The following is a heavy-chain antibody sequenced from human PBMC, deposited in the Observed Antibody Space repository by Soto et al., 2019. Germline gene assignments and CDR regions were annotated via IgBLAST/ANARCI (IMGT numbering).Heavy chain of an antibody. J-gene: IGHJ3*02. CDR2: IYYSGST. CDR3: ERRALYSSSSKLAFDI. V-gene: IGHV4-39*01. Sequence: SETLSLTCTVSGGSISSSSYYWGWIRQPPGKGLEWIGSIYYSGSTYYNPSLKSRVTISVDTSKNQFSLKQSSVTAADAAVYYCERRALYSSSSKLAFDIWGQGTMVTVSS. D-gene: IGHD6-6*01. CDR1: GGSISSSSYY.